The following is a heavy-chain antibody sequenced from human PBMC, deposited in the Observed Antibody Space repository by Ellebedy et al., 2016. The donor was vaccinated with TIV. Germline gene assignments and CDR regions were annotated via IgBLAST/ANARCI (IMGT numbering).Heavy chain of an antibody. D-gene: IGHD6-19*01. Sequence: PGGSLRLSCAASGFTFSSYTINWVRQAPGKGLEWVSSISTTSNYIYYADSVKGRFTISRDNAKNSLSLQMNSLRAEDTAVYYCARDQGWAVPGTTRFDCWGQGTLVTVSS. CDR3: ARDQGWAVPGTTRFDC. V-gene: IGHV3-21*01. J-gene: IGHJ4*02. CDR2: ISTTSNYI. CDR1: GFTFSSYT.